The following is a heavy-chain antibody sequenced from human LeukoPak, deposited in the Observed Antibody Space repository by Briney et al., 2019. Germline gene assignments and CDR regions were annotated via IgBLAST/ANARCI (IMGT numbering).Heavy chain of an antibody. V-gene: IGHV3-74*01. J-gene: IGHJ4*02. CDR2: INTDGSST. D-gene: IGHD2-15*01. CDR1: GFTFSSDW. Sequence: PGGSLRLSCAASGFTFSSDWMHWVRQALGEGLVWGSRINTDGSSTSYADSVKGRFTISRDNAKNTLYLQMNSLRAEDTAVYYCARDRRYCSGGGCRNAIFDYWGQGTLVTVSS. CDR3: ARDRRYCSGGGCRNAIFDY.